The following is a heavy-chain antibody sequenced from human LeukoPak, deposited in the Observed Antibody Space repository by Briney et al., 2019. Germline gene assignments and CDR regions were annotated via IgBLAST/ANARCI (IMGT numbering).Heavy chain of an antibody. CDR2: IKGDGFT. J-gene: IGHJ4*02. D-gene: IGHD6-13*01. V-gene: IGHV3-23*01. Sequence: GGSLRLSCAASGFTLSTYAMSWVRQAPGKGLEWVSTIKGDGFTYDSDSVKGRFTISRDDSKNTLNLQMDSLRAEDTAVYHCMKAWDSGSSIYDYWGQGTLVTVSS. CDR3: MKAWDSGSSIYDY. CDR1: GFTLSTYA.